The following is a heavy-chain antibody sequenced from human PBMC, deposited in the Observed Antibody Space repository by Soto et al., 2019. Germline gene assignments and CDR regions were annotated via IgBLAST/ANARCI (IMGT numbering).Heavy chain of an antibody. V-gene: IGHV1-2*02. CDR3: AREEYYYDSSGYEGDS. D-gene: IGHD3-22*01. CDR2: INPNSGGT. J-gene: IGHJ4*02. CDR1: GYTFTGYY. Sequence: ASVKVSCKASGYTFTGYYMHWVRQAPGQGLEWMGWINPNSGGTNYAQKFQGRVTMTRDTSISTAYMELSRLRSDDTAVYYCAREEYYYDSSGYEGDSWGQGSLVTVSS.